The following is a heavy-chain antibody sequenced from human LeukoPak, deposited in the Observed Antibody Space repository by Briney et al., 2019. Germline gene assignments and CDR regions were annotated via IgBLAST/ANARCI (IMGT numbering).Heavy chain of an antibody. Sequence: SQTLSLTCTVSGGSISSGDYYWSWIRQPPGKGLEWLGYIYYSGSTYYNPSLKSRVTISVDTSKNQFSLKLSSVTAADTAVYYCARVGYAGEIGAGYHYYYMDVWGKGTTVTVSS. J-gene: IGHJ6*03. V-gene: IGHV4-30-4*08. CDR3: ARVGYAGEIGAGYHYYYMDV. D-gene: IGHD2-2*01. CDR1: GGSISSGDYY. CDR2: IYYSGST.